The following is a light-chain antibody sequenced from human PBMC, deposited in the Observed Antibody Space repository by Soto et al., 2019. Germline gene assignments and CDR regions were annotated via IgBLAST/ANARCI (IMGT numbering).Light chain of an antibody. V-gene: IGKV1-33*01. J-gene: IGKJ4*01. CDR3: QHYDHLPPLS. CDR2: DAS. Sequence: DIQMTQSPSSLSASVGDRVTITCQASQDIRNYLNWYQQKPGKAPSLLIYDASNLRTGVPLRFSGSGSGTDFTLTISRLQPEDIATYYCQHYDHLPPLSFGGGNRVEI. CDR1: QDIRNY.